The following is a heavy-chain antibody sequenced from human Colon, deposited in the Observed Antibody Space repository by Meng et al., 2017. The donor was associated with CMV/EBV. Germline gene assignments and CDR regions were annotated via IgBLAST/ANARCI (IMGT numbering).Heavy chain of an antibody. D-gene: IGHD2-8*02. Sequence: GGSLRLSCATSGFTFSDHYMDWVRQAPGRGLEWVGRSRNRANIYTTEYAPSVRGRFTISSDESKKLLFLHMTSLKTEDTAVYYCTSGYWYETYFDHWGQGTLVTVSS. V-gene: IGHV3-72*01. J-gene: IGHJ4*02. CDR2: SRNRANIYTT. CDR1: GFTFSDHY. CDR3: TSGYWYETYFDH.